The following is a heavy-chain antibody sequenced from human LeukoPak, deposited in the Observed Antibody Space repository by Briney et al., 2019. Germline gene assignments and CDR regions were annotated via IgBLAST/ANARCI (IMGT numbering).Heavy chain of an antibody. CDR1: GGSISSSSYY. CDR3: ARRYGDYFPN. D-gene: IGHD4-17*01. CDR2: IYYSGST. Sequence: SETLSLTCTVSGGSISSSSYYWGWIRQPPGKGLEWIGSIYYSGSTYYNPSLKSRVTISVDTSKNQFSLKLSSVTAADTAVYYCARRYGDYFPNWGQGTLVTVSS. V-gene: IGHV4-39*01. J-gene: IGHJ4*02.